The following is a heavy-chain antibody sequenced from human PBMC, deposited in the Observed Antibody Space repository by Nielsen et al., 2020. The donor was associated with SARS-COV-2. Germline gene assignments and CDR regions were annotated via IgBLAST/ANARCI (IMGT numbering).Heavy chain of an antibody. Sequence: SETLSLTCTVSGGSIGNYYWGWIRQPPGKGLEWIGYIHYTGSTNYSPSLKSRVAMSVDTSKNQFSLRLTSVTGADTAVYYCARFGPSSFVEYQPQNWFGPWGQGVLVTVSS. CDR3: ARFGPSSFVEYQPQNWFGP. D-gene: IGHD2-2*01. V-gene: IGHV4-59*01. CDR2: IHYTGST. CDR1: GGSIGNYY. J-gene: IGHJ5*02.